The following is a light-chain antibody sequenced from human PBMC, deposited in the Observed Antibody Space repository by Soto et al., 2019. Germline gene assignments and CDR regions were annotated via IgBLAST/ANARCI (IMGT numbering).Light chain of an antibody. J-gene: IGLJ1*01. V-gene: IGLV4-69*01. Sequence: QLVLTQSPSASASLGASVKLTCTLSSGHSSNAIAWHQQQPNKGPRYLMKLKSDGSHLKGDGIPDRFSGSSSGAERSLAISSLQSEDEADYYCQAWDAATHPYVFGTGTKLTVL. CDR1: SGHSSNA. CDR2: LKSDGSH. CDR3: QAWDAATHPYV.